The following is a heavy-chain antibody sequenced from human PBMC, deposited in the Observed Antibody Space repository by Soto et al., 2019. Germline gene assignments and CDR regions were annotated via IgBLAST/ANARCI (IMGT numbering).Heavy chain of an antibody. CDR3: ARGLDVRYFDL. CDR2: IWYDGSNK. J-gene: IGHJ2*01. CDR1: GFTFSSYS. D-gene: IGHD2-21*01. V-gene: IGHV3-33*08. Sequence: GGSLRLSCAASGFTFSSYSMNWVRQAPGKGLEWVAVIWYDGSNKYYADSVKGRFTISRDNSKNTLYLQMNSLRAEDTAVYYCARGLDVRYFDLWGRGTLVTVSS.